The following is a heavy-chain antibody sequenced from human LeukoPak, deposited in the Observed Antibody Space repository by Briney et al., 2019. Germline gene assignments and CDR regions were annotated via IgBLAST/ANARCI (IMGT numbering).Heavy chain of an antibody. CDR3: ASNTGTVFDY. CDR2: VYYSGST. V-gene: IGHV4-59*01. D-gene: IGHD7-27*01. J-gene: IGHJ4*02. CDR1: GDFITAYY. Sequence: SETLSHTCTVSGDFITAYYWSWIRQPPGKGLEWIGYVYYSGSTEYNPSLRSRVTISLEMSKRQFSLNLTSVTAADTAVYYCASNTGTVFDYWGQGALVTVSS.